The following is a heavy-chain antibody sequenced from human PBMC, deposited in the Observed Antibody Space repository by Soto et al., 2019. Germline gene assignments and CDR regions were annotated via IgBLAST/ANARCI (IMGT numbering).Heavy chain of an antibody. CDR2: ISYDGSNK. Sequence: GGSLRLSCAASGFTFSSYAMHWVRQAPGKGLEWVAVISYDGSNKYYADSVKGRFTISRDNSKNTLYLQMNSLRAEDTAVYYCARDNGNGSGYDSPPMYYFDYWGQGTLVTVSS. CDR1: GFTFSSYA. CDR3: ARDNGNGSGYDSPPMYYFDY. J-gene: IGHJ4*02. D-gene: IGHD5-12*01. V-gene: IGHV3-30-3*01.